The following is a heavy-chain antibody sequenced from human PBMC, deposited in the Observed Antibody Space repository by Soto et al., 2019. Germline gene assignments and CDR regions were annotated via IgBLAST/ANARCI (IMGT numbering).Heavy chain of an antibody. Sequence: SETLSLTCAVYGGSFSGYYWSWIRQPPGKGLEWIGEINHSGSTNYNPSLKSRVTISVDTSKNQFSLKLSSVTAADTAVYYCARGTSDGGAARRSSTGYYYYMDVWGKGTTVTVSS. CDR1: GGSFSGYY. V-gene: IGHV4-34*01. J-gene: IGHJ6*03. CDR3: ARGTSDGGAARRSSTGYYYYMDV. CDR2: INHSGST. D-gene: IGHD6-6*01.